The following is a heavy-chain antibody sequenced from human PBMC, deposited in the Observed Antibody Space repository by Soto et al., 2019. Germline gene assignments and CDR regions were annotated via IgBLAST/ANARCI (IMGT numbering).Heavy chain of an antibody. CDR3: APTITMFRTRMDV. Sequence: QITLKESGPALVKPTQTLTLTCAFSGFSLNASGVGVGWIRQPPGKALEWLALLYSDEDKRYSPSLKSRLTVSKDTSKNQVLLTMTNMAPVDTATYFCAPTITMFRTRMDVWGKGTTVTVSS. D-gene: IGHD3-10*01. CDR1: GFSLNASGVG. J-gene: IGHJ6*04. V-gene: IGHV2-5*02. CDR2: LYSDEDK.